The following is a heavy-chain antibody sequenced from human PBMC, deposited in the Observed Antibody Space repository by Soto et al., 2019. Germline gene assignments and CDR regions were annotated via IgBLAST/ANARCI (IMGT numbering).Heavy chain of an antibody. Sequence: QVQLQESGPGLVKPSQTLSLTCTASRGSISSGGYHWSWIRQHPGKGLEWIGYIYYSGSTYYNPSLKSRVTISVDTSKNQFSLKLSSVTAADTAVYYCAITXGXXXXXWSGYRDAFDIWGQGTMVTXSS. CDR2: IYYSGST. V-gene: IGHV4-31*03. CDR3: AITXGXXXXXWSGYRDAFDI. J-gene: IGHJ3*02. D-gene: IGHD3-3*01. CDR1: RGSISSGGYH.